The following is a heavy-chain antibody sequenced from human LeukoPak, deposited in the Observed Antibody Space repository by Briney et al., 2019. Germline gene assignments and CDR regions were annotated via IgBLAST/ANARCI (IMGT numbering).Heavy chain of an antibody. CDR1: GGSFSGYY. CDR3: ARHSIYYYGSGSRNWFDP. Sequence: SETLSLTCAVYGGSFSGYYWSWIRQPPGKGLEWIGEINHSGSTNYNPSLKSRVTISVDTSKNQFSLKLSSVTAADTAAYYCARHSIYYYGSGSRNWFDPWAREPWSPSPQ. V-gene: IGHV4-34*01. CDR2: INHSGST. J-gene: IGHJ5*02. D-gene: IGHD3-10*01.